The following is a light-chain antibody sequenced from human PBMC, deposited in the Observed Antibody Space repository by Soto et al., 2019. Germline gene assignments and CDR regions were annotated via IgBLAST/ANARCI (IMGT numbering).Light chain of an antibody. V-gene: IGKV1-9*01. CDR3: QQLNSYPLT. J-gene: IGKJ5*01. CDR2: AAS. CDR1: QGISSY. Sequence: DIQLTQSPSFLSASVGDRVTITCRASQGISSYLAWYQQKPGKAPQLLIYAASTLQRGVPSRFSGSGSGTEFTLTISSLQPEDFTTYYCQQLNSYPLTFGQGTRLEIK.